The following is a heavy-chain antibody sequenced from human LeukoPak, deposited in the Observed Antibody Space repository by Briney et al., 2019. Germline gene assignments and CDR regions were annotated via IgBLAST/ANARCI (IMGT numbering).Heavy chain of an antibody. CDR3: STWTDLYDY. J-gene: IGHJ4*02. CDR1: GFTFNNAW. V-gene: IGHV3-15*01. Sequence: GGSLRLSCAASGFTFNNAWMSWVRQAPGKGLDWVGRIRSKTDGGTADHAASVRGRFTISRDDSKNMLYLQMNSLKTEDTAVYYCSTWTDLYDYWGQGTLVTVSP. CDR2: IRSKTDGGTA. D-gene: IGHD3/OR15-3a*01.